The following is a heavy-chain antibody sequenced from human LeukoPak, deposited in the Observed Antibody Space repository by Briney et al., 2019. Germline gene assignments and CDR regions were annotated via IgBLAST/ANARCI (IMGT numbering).Heavy chain of an antibody. CDR2: ISSSSSYI. V-gene: IGHV3-21*01. CDR1: GFTFSSYS. Sequence: GGSLRLSCAASGFTFSSYSMNWVRQAPGKGLEWVSSISSSSSYIYYADSVKGRFTISRDNAKNSLYLQMDSLRAEDTAVYYCAREYSSSWYLNWFDPLGQGTLVTVSS. CDR3: AREYSSSWYLNWFDP. D-gene: IGHD6-13*01. J-gene: IGHJ5*02.